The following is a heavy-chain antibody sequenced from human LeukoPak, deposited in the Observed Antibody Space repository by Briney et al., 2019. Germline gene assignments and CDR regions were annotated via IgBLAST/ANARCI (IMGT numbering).Heavy chain of an antibody. CDR2: ISSGSDSI. CDR3: ARDRPPVGAIDF. D-gene: IGHD1-26*01. Sequence: GGSLEFSVEAPGSPSPVLGPNGFRQDPGKGRKGVSYISSGSDSIYYADSVRGRFTISRDNAKNSLYLQMNSLRDEDTAVYFCARDRPPVGAIDFWGQGTLVTVSS. J-gene: IGHJ4*02. CDR1: GSPSPVLG. V-gene: IGHV3-48*02.